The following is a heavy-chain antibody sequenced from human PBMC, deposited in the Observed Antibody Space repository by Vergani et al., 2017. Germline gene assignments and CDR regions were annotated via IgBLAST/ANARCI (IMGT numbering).Heavy chain of an antibody. CDR3: ARVYTKQWLARIDY. Sequence: QVQLEESGPGLVKPSETLSLTCTVSGGSFNTYYWSWIRQSPGKGLEWMGWINPNSGGTNYAQKFQGRVTMTRDTSISTAYMELSRLRSDDTAVYYCARVYTKQWLARIDYWGQGTLVTVSS. J-gene: IGHJ4*02. CDR2: INPNSGGT. D-gene: IGHD6-19*01. V-gene: IGHV1-2*02. CDR1: GGSFNTYY.